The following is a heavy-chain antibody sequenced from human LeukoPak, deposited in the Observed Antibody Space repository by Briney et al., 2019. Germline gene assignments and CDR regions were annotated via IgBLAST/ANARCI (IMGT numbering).Heavy chain of an antibody. CDR2: IIPIFGTA. CDR3: ARDRGRGSGYSDYYYYYMDV. CDR1: GGTFSSYA. D-gene: IGHD5-12*01. V-gene: IGHV1-69*13. Sequence: SVKVSCKASGGTFSSYAISWVRQAPGQGFEWMGGIIPIFGTANYAQKFQGRVTITADESTSTAYMELSSLRSEDTAVYYCARDRGRGSGYSDYYYYYMDVWGKGTTVTVSS. J-gene: IGHJ6*03.